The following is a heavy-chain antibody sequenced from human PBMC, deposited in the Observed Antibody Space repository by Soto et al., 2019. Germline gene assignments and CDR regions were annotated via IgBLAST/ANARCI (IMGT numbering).Heavy chain of an antibody. CDR3: ARGLGATNYYFDY. V-gene: IGHV3-30-3*01. Sequence: GGSLRLSCAASGFTFSSYAMHWVRQAPGKGLEWVAVISYDGSNKYYADSVKGRFTISRDNSKNTLYLQMNSLRAEDTAVYYCARGLGATNYYFDYWGQGTMVTVYS. D-gene: IGHD5-12*01. CDR1: GFTFSSYA. J-gene: IGHJ4*02. CDR2: ISYDGSNK.